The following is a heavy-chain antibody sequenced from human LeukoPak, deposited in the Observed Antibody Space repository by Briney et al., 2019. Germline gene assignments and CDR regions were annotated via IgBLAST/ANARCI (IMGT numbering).Heavy chain of an antibody. D-gene: IGHD6-13*01. CDR1: GFTVSNNY. V-gene: IGHV3-53*01. J-gene: IGHJ3*02. CDR2: IYNGGST. Sequence: GGSLRLSCAASGFTVSNNYMSWVRQAPGKGLEWVSVIYNGGSTYYADSVKGRFTISRDNSKNTLYLQMNSLRAEDTAVYYCARDKAGTGDAFDIWGQGTMVTVSS. CDR3: ARDKAGTGDAFDI.